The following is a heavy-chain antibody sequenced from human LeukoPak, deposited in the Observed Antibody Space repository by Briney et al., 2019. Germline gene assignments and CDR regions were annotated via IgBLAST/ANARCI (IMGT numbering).Heavy chain of an antibody. CDR2: IKQDGSEK. CDR1: GFTFSHYW. V-gene: IGHV3-7*01. Sequence: PGGSLRLSCAASGFTFSHYWMSWVRQAAGKGLEWVANIKQDGSEKYYVDSVKGRSTISRDNAKNSLVLQMNSLRVEDTAVYYCARGRWGHFDYWGQGTLVTVSS. D-gene: IGHD3-16*01. J-gene: IGHJ4*02. CDR3: ARGRWGHFDY.